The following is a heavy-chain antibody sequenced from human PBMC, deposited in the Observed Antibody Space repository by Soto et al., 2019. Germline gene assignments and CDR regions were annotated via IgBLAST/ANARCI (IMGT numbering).Heavy chain of an antibody. Sequence: PVGSLRLSCAGSGFTFSTYWMDWVRQTPGKGLEWVANINQDGSEKNYVDSVKGRFTISRDNAKNSLYLQMSSLTAEDSALYYCSRSLNSWGQGTLVTVSS. CDR2: INQDGSEK. V-gene: IGHV3-7*01. CDR1: GFTFSTYW. CDR3: SRSLNS. J-gene: IGHJ4*02.